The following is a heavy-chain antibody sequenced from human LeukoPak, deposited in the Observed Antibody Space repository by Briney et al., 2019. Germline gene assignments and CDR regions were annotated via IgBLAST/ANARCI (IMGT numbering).Heavy chain of an antibody. CDR1: GGSFSGYY. CDR2: INHSGST. D-gene: IGHD3-22*01. J-gene: IGHJ4*02. CDR3: ARRWLKYRKFDY. V-gene: IGHV4-34*01. Sequence: SETLSLTCAVYGGSFSGYYWSWIRQPPGKGLEWIGEINHSGSTNYNPSLKSRVTISVDTSKNQFSLKLSSVSAADTAVYYCARRWLKYRKFDYWGQGTLVTVSS.